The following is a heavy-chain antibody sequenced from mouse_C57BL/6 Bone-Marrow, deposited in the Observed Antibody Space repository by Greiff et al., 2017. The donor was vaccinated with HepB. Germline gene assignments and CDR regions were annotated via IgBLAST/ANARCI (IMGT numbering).Heavy chain of an antibody. CDR2: IDPSDSYT. D-gene: IGHD3-2*02. CDR1: GYTFTSYW. CDR3: AREGRGCAMDY. V-gene: IGHV1-69*01. J-gene: IGHJ4*01. Sequence: VQLQQPGAELVMPGASVKLSCKASGYTFTSYWMHWVKQRPGQGLEWIGEIDPSDSYTNYNQKFKGKSTLTVDKSSSTAYMQLSSLTSEDSAVYYCAREGRGCAMDYWGQGTSVTVSS.